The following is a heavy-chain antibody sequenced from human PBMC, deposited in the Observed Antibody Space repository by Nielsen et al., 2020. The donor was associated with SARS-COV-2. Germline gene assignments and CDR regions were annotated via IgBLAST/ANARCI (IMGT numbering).Heavy chain of an antibody. CDR1: GFTFSSYA. V-gene: IGHV3-23*01. CDR2: ISGSGGST. J-gene: IGHJ6*02. D-gene: IGHD6-13*01. Sequence: LSLTCAASGFTFSSYAMSWVRQAPGKGLEWVSAISGSGGSTYYADSVKGRFTISRDNSKNTLYLQMNSLRAEDTAVYYCAKDTSGYSSSWYPLLYYGMDVWGQGTTVTVSS. CDR3: AKDTSGYSSSWYPLLYYGMDV.